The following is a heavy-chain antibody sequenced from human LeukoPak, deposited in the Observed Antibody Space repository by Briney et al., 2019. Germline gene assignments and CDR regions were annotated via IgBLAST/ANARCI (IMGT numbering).Heavy chain of an antibody. Sequence: GGSLRLSCAASGFTFSSYWMSWVRQAPGKGLEWVSGRNGGSIGYADSVKGRFTISRDNAKNSLYLQMNSLRAEDTAFYYCASGGIYYGAAFEFWGQGTLVTVSS. V-gene: IGHV3-20*04. CDR2: RNGGSI. D-gene: IGHD1-26*01. CDR1: GFTFSSYW. CDR3: ASGGIYYGAAFEF. J-gene: IGHJ4*02.